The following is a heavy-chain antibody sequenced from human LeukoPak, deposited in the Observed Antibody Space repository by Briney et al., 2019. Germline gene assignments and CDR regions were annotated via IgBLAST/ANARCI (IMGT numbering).Heavy chain of an antibody. CDR2: IYYSGST. CDR3: AGGINDYGDYNWFDP. Sequence: SETLSLTCTVSGGSISSSSYYWGWIRQPPAKGLEWIGSIYYSGSTYYNPSLKSRVTISVDTSKNQFSLKLSSVTAADTAVYYCAGGINDYGDYNWFDPWGQGTLVTVSS. D-gene: IGHD4-17*01. V-gene: IGHV4-39*01. J-gene: IGHJ5*02. CDR1: GGSISSSSYY.